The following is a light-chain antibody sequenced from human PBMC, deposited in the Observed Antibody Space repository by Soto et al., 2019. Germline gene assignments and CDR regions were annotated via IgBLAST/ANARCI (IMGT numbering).Light chain of an antibody. J-gene: IGLJ1*01. CDR2: ANT. CDR3: QSYDSRLSEYV. Sequence: QSALTQPPSLSGAPGQRVTISCTGSSSNIGAGFDVHWYQQVPGTAPRLLINANTNRPSGVPDRFSGSKSGTSASLAITGLLPEDEADYFCQSYDSRLSEYVFGSGTKVTVL. CDR1: SSNIGAGFD. V-gene: IGLV1-40*01.